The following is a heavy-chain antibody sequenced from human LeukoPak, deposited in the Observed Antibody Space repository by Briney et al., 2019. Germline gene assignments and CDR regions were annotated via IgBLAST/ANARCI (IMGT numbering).Heavy chain of an antibody. V-gene: IGHV3-66*01. CDR3: ARVYSSGWYYFDY. J-gene: IGHJ4*02. Sequence: PGGSLRLSCAASGFTVSSNYMSWVRQAPGKGLEWVSVIYSGGSTYYADSVKGRFTISRDNSKNTLYLQMNSLRAEDTAVYYCARVYSSGWYYFDYWGQGTLVTVSS. D-gene: IGHD6-19*01. CDR1: GFTVSSNY. CDR2: IYSGGST.